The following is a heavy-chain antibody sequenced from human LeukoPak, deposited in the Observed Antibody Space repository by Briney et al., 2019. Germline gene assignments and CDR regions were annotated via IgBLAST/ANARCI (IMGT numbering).Heavy chain of an antibody. Sequence: PGRSLRLSCAPSGFSFTNYAMSWVRQAPAGGPEWLSCMEGGGETFYAASVKGRFTLSRDDSRNTVYLQLNNLRVEDTAIYYCASASCISAADAVWWGQGTQVTVSS. CDR1: GFSFTNYA. V-gene: IGHV3-23*01. CDR3: ASASCISAADAVW. J-gene: IGHJ4*02. D-gene: IGHD2-15*01. CDR2: MEGGGET.